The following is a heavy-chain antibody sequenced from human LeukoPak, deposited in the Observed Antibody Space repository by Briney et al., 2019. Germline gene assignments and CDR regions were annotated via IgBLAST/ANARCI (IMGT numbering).Heavy chain of an antibody. CDR1: GFSFRNYW. CDR2: ISRDGATT. V-gene: IGHV3-74*01. CDR3: VRLLDIDY. Sequence: PGGSLGLSCAASGFSFRNYWMHWVRQAPGKGLVWVSRISRDGATTHYAGSVKGRFTISRDNAKNMVYLQMDSLSAEDTAVYYCVRLLDIDYWGQGTLVTVSS. D-gene: IGHD1-1*01. J-gene: IGHJ4*02.